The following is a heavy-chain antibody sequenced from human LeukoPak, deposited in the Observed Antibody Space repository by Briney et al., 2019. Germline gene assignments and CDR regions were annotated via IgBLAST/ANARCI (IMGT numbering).Heavy chain of an antibody. D-gene: IGHD1-26*01. CDR3: ARVGRLASHTARSGSYAY. J-gene: IGHJ4*02. CDR1: GYTFTGYY. Sequence: GASVKVSCKASGYTFTGYYMHWVRQAPGQGLEWMGWINPNSGGTNYAQKFQGRVTMTRDTSISTAYMELSRLRSDDTAVYYCARVGRLASHTARSGSYAYWGQGTLVTVSS. CDR2: INPNSGGT. V-gene: IGHV1-2*02.